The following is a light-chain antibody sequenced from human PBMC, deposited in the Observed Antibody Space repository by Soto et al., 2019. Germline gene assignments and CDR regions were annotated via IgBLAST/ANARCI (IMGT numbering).Light chain of an antibody. Sequence: DIVMTQSPDSLAVSLGERATINCKSSQSVLYSANNKNCLAWYQQKPGQPPKLLLYWASTRESGVPDRFSGSGSGTDFTLSISSLQAEDVAVYYCQQYYSTPRTFGQVTKVEIK. CDR3: QQYYSTPRT. CDR1: QSVLYSANNKNC. V-gene: IGKV4-1*01. CDR2: WAS. J-gene: IGKJ1*01.